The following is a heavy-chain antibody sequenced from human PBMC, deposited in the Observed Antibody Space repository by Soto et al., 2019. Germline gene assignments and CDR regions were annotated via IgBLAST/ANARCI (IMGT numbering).Heavy chain of an antibody. V-gene: IGHV3-7*01. J-gene: IGHJ4*02. D-gene: IGHD1-1*01. CDR3: ARVGTQFKYYFDY. Sequence: EVQLVESGGGLVQPGGSLRLSCAASGFTFSSYWMSWVRQAPGKGLEWVANIKQDGSEKYYVDSVKGRFTISRDNAKNSLYLQMTSLKAEDTAVYYCARVGTQFKYYFDYWGQGTLVTVSS. CDR1: GFTFSSYW. CDR2: IKQDGSEK.